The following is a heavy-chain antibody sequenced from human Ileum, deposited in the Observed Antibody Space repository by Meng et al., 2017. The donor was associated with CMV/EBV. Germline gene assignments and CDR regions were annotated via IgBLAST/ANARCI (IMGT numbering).Heavy chain of an antibody. CDR3: AKTAYIVVIPAANWFDP. CDR1: FTFNSYA. Sequence: FTFNSYAMNWVRQAPGKGLEWVSATSGTGSSTYYADSVKGRFIISRDNSKNTLYLQMDSLRAEDTAVYYCAKTAYIVVIPAANWFDPWGQGTLVTVSS. V-gene: IGHV3-23*01. J-gene: IGHJ5*02. CDR2: TSGTGSST. D-gene: IGHD2-2*01.